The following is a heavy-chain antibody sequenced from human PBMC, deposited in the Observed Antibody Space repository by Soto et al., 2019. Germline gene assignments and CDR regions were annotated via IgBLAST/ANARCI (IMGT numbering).Heavy chain of an antibody. D-gene: IGHD2-8*02. Sequence: GGSLRLSCAASGFTCSSYDMSWVRQAPGQGLEWVSTILVGGSTHYPDSVKGRFTISRDNSKNTVFLQMNSLTAGDTAVYYCAKATATGGGAFEICGQGAVVTVSS. V-gene: IGHV3-23*01. CDR2: ILVGGST. CDR1: GFTCSSYD. J-gene: IGHJ3*02. CDR3: AKATATGGGAFEI.